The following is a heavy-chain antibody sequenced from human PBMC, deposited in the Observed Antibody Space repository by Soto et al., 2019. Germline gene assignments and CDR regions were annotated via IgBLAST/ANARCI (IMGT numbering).Heavy chain of an antibody. CDR2: IIAFFGTA. J-gene: IGHJ6*02. V-gene: IGHV1-69*01. CDR3: ARSGPAARGGYYYYGMDV. CDR1: GYTFTSYV. Sequence: KVFCKAAGYTFTSYVINWVRQAPGQGLEWMGWIIAFFGTANYAQKVQGRVTITADESTSTAYMELSSLRSEDTAVYYCARSGPAARGGYYYYGMDVWGQGPTVTVSS. D-gene: IGHD2-2*01.